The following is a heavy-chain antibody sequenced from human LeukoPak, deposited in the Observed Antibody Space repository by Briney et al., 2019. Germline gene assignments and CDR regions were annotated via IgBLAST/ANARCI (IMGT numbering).Heavy chain of an antibody. V-gene: IGHV3-48*03. D-gene: IGHD3-10*01. Sequence: GGSLRLSCAASGFTFSSYEMNWVRQAPGKGLEGVSYISSSSSTMYYADSVKGRFTISRDNAKNSLYLQMNSLRAEDTALYYCARDGARTMVRGVWGAFDIWGQGTMVTVSS. CDR2: ISSSSSTM. J-gene: IGHJ3*02. CDR1: GFTFSSYE. CDR3: ARDGARTMVRGVWGAFDI.